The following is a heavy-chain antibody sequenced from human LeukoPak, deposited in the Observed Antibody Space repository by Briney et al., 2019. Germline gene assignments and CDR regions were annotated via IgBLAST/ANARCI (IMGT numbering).Heavy chain of an antibody. CDR1: GGSISNYW. D-gene: IGHD6-13*01. CDR3: ARGFSSSWNYFDY. CDR2: VFDSGGT. Sequence: SETLSLTCTVSGGSISNYWWSWIRQPPGKGLEWIGYVFDSGGTNYNPSLKSRVTISVDTSKKQFSLKLSSVTAADTAVYYCARGFSSSWNYFDYWGQGTLVTVSS. J-gene: IGHJ4*02. V-gene: IGHV4-59*01.